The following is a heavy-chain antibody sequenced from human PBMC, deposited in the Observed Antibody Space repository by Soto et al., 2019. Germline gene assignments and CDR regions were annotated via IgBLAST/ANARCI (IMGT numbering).Heavy chain of an antibody. CDR2: IYYSGST. CDR3: ARDLYYYDSSGYYRHDDAFDI. D-gene: IGHD3-22*01. V-gene: IGHV4-59*01. CDR1: GGSISSYY. J-gene: IGHJ3*02. Sequence: SETLSLTCTVSGGSISSYYWSWIRQPPGKGPEWIGYIYYSGSTNYNPSLKSRVTISVDTSKNQFSLKLSSVTAADTAVYYCARDLYYYDSSGYYRHDDAFDIWGQGTMVTVSS.